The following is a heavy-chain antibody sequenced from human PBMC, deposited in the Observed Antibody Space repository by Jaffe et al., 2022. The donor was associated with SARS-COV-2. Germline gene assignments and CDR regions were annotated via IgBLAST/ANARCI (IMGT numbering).Heavy chain of an antibody. J-gene: IGHJ4*02. CDR2: ISSGSGAI. V-gene: IGHV3-48*02. CDR3: ARVDSAGNTRGEAY. Sequence: EVQLVESGGGLVHPGGSLRLSCAASGFTFSSHTMNWVRQAPGKGLEWVSYISSGSGAIYYADSVKGRFIISRDNGKNSLYLQMNSLRDEDTAVYYCARVDSAGNTRGEAYWGQGTLVTVSS. D-gene: IGHD1-1*01. CDR1: GFTFSSHT.